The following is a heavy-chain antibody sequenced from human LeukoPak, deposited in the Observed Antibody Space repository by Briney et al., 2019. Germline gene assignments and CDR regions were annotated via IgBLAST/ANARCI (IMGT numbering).Heavy chain of an antibody. J-gene: IGHJ4*02. CDR1: GGSLSGYY. D-gene: IGHD4-17*01. V-gene: IGHV4-34*01. CDR2: INHSGST. CDR3: ARDYGDYVFGLDRDY. Sequence: SETLSLTCAVYGGSLSGYYWSWIRQPPGKGLKWIGEINHSGSTNYNPSLKSRVTISVDTSKNQFSLKLSSVTAADTAVYYCARDYGDYVFGLDRDYWGQGTLVTVSS.